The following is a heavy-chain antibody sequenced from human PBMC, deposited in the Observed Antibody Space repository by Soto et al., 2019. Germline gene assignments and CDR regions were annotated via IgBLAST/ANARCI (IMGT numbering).Heavy chain of an antibody. CDR2: IVPIYRTA. Sequence: SVRVSCKASGGTFSSYRINWVRQAPGQGLEWVGGIVPIYRTADYAQKFQGRVTITADESARTAYLEVRSLKSQDTAVYYCARDSGAKLSSSWGQGTLVTVSS. V-gene: IGHV1-69*13. D-gene: IGHD6-13*01. J-gene: IGHJ4*02. CDR3: ARDSGAKLSSS. CDR1: GGTFSSYR.